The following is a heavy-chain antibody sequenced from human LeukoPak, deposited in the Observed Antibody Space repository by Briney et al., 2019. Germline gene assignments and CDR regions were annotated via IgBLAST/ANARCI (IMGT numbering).Heavy chain of an antibody. CDR1: GFTFSSYS. CDR2: FSSSSYI. V-gene: IGHV3-21*01. CDR3: ARLGDGTYYFDY. J-gene: IGHJ4*02. Sequence: GGSLRLSCAASGFTFSSYSMNWVRQAPGKGLEWVSSFSSSSYIYYADSVKGRFTISRDNAKNSLYLQMNSLRAEDTAVYYCARLGDGTYYFDYWGQGTLVTVSS. D-gene: IGHD5-24*01.